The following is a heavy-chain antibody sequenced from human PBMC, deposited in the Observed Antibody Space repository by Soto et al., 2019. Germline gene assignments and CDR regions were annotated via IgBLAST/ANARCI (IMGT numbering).Heavy chain of an antibody. CDR3: ARGIRGRFHWFDP. CDR2: IYYSGST. J-gene: IGHJ5*02. CDR1: GGSISSGGYY. Sequence: PSETLSLTCTVSGGSISSGGYYWSWIRQHPGKGLEWIGYIYYSGSTNYNPSLKSRVTISVDTSKNQFSLKLSSVTAADTAVYYRARGIRGRFHWFDPWGQGTLVTVSS. D-gene: IGHD3-10*01. V-gene: IGHV4-61*08.